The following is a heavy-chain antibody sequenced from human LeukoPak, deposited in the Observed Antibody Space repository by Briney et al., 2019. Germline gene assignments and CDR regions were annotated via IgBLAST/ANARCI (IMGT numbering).Heavy chain of an antibody. CDR2: IFYSGST. CDR3: TRDTGTTGEVKFDP. CDR1: GGSISTSNYY. V-gene: IGHV4-39*07. D-gene: IGHD4-17*01. Sequence: SETLSLTCTVSGGSISTSNYYWGWIRQPPGKGLEWIGNIFYSGSTYYGPSLKSRLTISLDTSRNQFSLKLNSVTAADTAVYFCTRDTGTTGEVKFDPWGQGTLVTVSS. J-gene: IGHJ5*02.